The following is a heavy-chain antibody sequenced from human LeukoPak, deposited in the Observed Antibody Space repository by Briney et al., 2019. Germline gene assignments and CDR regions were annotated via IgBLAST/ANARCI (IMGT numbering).Heavy chain of an antibody. CDR2: ISWNSGSI. V-gene: IGHV3-9*01. D-gene: IGHD1-26*01. CDR3: AKDQGELPYYYYGMDV. Sequence: GGSLRLSCAASGFTFSSYAMHWVRQAPGKGLEWVAGISWNSGSIGYADSVKGRFTISRDNAKNSLYLQMNSLRAEDTALYYCAKDQGELPYYYYGMDVWGQGTTVTVSS. CDR1: GFTFSSYA. J-gene: IGHJ6*02.